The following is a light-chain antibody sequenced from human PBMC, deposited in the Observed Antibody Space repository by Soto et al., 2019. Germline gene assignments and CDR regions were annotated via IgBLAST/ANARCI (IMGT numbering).Light chain of an antibody. J-gene: IGKJ1*01. CDR2: GAS. Sequence: EIVMTQSPATLSVSPGESASLSCKASQSVSSNLAWYQQKPGQAPRLLIYGASNRATGIPDRFSGSGSGTDCTLTISRLEPEDVAVYFCQQYGSSPRTLGQGTKVDIK. CDR1: QSVSSN. CDR3: QQYGSSPRT. V-gene: IGKV3-20*01.